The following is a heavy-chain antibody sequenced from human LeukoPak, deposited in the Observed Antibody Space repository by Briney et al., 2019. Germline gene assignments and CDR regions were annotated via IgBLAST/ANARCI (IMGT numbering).Heavy chain of an antibody. J-gene: IGHJ4*02. CDR2: IPFFGRDE. Sequence: GGSLRLSCSTFGFSFESYGLHCVRQAPGKGLKWVTFIPFFGRDENYADSVRGRFTISRDNSKNMVYLQMNSLRPDDTGIYYCVKDCGLGGSRDYWGQGTLVTVSS. D-gene: IGHD1-26*01. V-gene: IGHV3-30*02. CDR3: VKDCGLGGSRDY. CDR1: GFSFESYG.